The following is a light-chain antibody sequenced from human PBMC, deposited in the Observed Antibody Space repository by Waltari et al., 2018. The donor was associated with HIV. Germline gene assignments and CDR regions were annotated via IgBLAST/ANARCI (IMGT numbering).Light chain of an antibody. CDR2: EVD. CDR3: VSSAGNNNYV. CDR1: SSDVGGYNY. V-gene: IGLV2-8*01. Sequence: QSALTQSPSASGSPGQSVTISCTGTSSDVGGYNYVSWYQQHPGKAPKLIIYEVDKRPSGVPDRFSGSKSGNTASLTVSGLRAEDEADYHCVSSAGNNNYVFGSGTTVTVL. J-gene: IGLJ1*01.